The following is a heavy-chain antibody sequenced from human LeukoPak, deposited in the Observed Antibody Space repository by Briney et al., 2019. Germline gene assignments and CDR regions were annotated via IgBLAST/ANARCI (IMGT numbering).Heavy chain of an antibody. D-gene: IGHD5-24*01. CDR2: IYYSGST. V-gene: IGHV4-59*08. J-gene: IGHJ3*02. CDR1: GGSISSYY. Sequence: SETLSLTCTVSGGSISSYYWSWIRQPPGKGLEWIGYIYYSGSTNYNPSLKSRVTISVDTSKNQFSLKLSSVTAADTAVYYCARPEMGYAFDIRGQGTMVTVSS. CDR3: ARPEMGYAFDI.